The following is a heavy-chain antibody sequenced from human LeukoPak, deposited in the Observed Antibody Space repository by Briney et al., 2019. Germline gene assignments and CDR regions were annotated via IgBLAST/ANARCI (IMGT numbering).Heavy chain of an antibody. D-gene: IGHD3-22*01. V-gene: IGHV4-39*07. CDR2: IYYSGST. CDR1: GGSISSSSYY. Sequence: PSETLSLTCYVSGGSISSSSYYWGWIRQPPGKGLEWIGSIYYSGSTYYNPSLKSRVTISVDTSKNQFSLKLSSVTAADTAVYYCARVTPYFYYDSSGTHPTWGQGTLVTVSS. CDR3: ARVTPYFYYDSSGTHPT. J-gene: IGHJ4*02.